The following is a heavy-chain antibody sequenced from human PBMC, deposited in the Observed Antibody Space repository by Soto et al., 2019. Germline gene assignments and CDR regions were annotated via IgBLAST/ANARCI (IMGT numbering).Heavy chain of an antibody. CDR3: ASIPYYNSGTIFDY. Sequence: EVQLVESGGGLSQPGGSLRLSCAVSGITVSSYYMSWVRQAAGKGLEWVSVIYAGTITYYADSVKGRFTIYRDNSKNPLNLEMNSLRVEDTAVYYCASIPYYNSGTIFDYWGQGTLVTVSS. V-gene: IGHV3-53*01. CDR1: GITVSSYY. J-gene: IGHJ4*02. CDR2: IYAGTIT. D-gene: IGHD3-22*01.